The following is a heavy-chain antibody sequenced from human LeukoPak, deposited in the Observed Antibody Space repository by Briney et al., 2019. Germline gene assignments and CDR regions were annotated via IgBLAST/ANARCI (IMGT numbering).Heavy chain of an antibody. Sequence: GESLKISCKGSGYSFTSYWIGWVGQMPGKGLEWMGIVYPGDSDTRYSPSFQGQVTISADKSISTAYLQWSSLKASDTAMCYCARLGGNIGQWLSKNWFDPWGQGTLVTVSS. D-gene: IGHD6-19*01. CDR1: GYSFTSYW. CDR2: VYPGDSDT. J-gene: IGHJ5*02. V-gene: IGHV5-51*01. CDR3: ARLGGNIGQWLSKNWFDP.